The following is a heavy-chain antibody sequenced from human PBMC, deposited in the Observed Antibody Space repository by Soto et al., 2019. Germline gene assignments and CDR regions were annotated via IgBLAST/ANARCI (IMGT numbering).Heavy chain of an antibody. CDR2: IYYSGST. CDR3: ARGPPLGY. Sequence: SETLSLTCSISGGSISGFYWSWIRQPPGKGLEWIGYIYYSGSTNYNPSLKSRVTISVDTSKNQFSLKLNSVTAADTAVYYCARGPPLGYWGQGTLVTVSS. J-gene: IGHJ4*02. CDR1: GGSISGFY. V-gene: IGHV4-59*12.